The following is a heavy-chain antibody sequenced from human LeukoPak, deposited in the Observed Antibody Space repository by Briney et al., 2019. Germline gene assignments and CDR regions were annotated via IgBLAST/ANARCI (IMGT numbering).Heavy chain of an antibody. CDR3: ARDGSSEVVVAATLPEDY. CDR2: INPNSGGT. D-gene: IGHD2-15*01. V-gene: IGHV1-2*02. CDR1: GYTFTGYY. Sequence: GASVKVSCKASGYTFTGYYMHWVRQAPGQGLEWMGWINPNSGGTNYAQKFRGRVTMTRDTSISTAYMELSRLRSDDTAVYYCARDGSSEVVVAATLPEDYWGQGTLVTVSS. J-gene: IGHJ4*02.